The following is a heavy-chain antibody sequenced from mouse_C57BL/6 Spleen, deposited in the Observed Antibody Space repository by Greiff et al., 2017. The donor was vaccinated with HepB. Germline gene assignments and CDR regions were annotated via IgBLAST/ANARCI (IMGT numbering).Heavy chain of an antibody. V-gene: IGHV1-4*01. Sequence: VQLQESGAELARPGASVKMSCKASGYTFTSYTMHWVKQRPGQGLEWIGYINPSSGYTKYNQKFKDKDTLTADKSSSTAYMQLSSLTSDDSAVYYCSRSYYGSSQPYFDYWGQGTTLTVSS. J-gene: IGHJ2*01. CDR2: INPSSGYT. CDR1: GYTFTSYT. CDR3: SRSYYGSSQPYFDY. D-gene: IGHD1-1*01.